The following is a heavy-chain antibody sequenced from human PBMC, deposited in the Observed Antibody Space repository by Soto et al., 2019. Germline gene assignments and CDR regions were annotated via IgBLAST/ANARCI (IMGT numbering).Heavy chain of an antibody. CDR2: INHSGST. D-gene: IGHD2-2*01. Sequence: QVQLQQWGAGLLKPSETLSLTCAVYGGSFSGYYWSWIRQPPGKGLEWIGEINHSGSTNYNPSLKRRVPISVDTSKNQFSLKLSSVTAADTAVYYCARGRDCSSTSCYGYDYWGQGTLVTVSS. J-gene: IGHJ4*02. CDR1: GGSFSGYY. V-gene: IGHV4-34*01. CDR3: ARGRDCSSTSCYGYDY.